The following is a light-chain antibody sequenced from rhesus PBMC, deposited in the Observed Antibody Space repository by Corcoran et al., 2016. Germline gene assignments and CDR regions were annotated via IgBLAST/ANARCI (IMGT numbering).Light chain of an antibody. Sequence: ETVVTQSPATLSLSPGERATLSCRASQSVGSYLAWYQQKPGQAPRRLIYGASSRALGLPDRFSGRGSGTDFTLTISSLEPEDVGVYYCQQSSNSFGQGTKVEIK. V-gene: IGKV3-24*04. CDR2: GAS. CDR1: QSVGSY. J-gene: IGKJ2*01. CDR3: QQSSNS.